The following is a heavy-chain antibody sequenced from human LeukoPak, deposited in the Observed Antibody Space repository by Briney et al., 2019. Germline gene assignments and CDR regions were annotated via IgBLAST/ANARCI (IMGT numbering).Heavy chain of an antibody. CDR3: ARRLDYFDISGYHTLDY. CDR2: ISAYNGNT. J-gene: IGHJ4*02. Sequence: ASVKVSCKASGYTFTSYGISWVRQAPGQGLEWIGWISAYNGNTNYAQKLQGRVTMTTDTSTSTAYMELRSLRSDDTAVYYCARRLDYFDISGYHTLDYWGQGTLVTVSS. V-gene: IGHV1-18*01. CDR1: GYTFTSYG. D-gene: IGHD3-22*01.